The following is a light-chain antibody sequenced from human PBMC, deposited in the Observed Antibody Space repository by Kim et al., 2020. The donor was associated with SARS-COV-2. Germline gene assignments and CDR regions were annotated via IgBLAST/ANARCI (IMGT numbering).Light chain of an antibody. J-gene: IGLJ3*02. CDR3: QAWDSGTWV. Sequence: VTPGQTASIACSADRLGDKYVCWYQQRPGQSPVLVISQDSKRPSGIPERFSGSNSGNTATLTISGTQDTDEADYYCQAWDSGTWVFGGGTQLTVL. CDR1: RLGDKY. V-gene: IGLV3-1*01. CDR2: QDS.